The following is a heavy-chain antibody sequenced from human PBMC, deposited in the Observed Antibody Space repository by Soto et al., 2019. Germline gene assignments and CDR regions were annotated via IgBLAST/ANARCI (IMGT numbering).Heavy chain of an antibody. J-gene: IGHJ4*02. CDR3: ARFPAGELSLYYFDY. D-gene: IGHD3-10*01. Sequence: KPSETLSLTCAVSGGSISSSNWWSWVRQPPGKGLEWIGEIYHSGSTNYNPSLKSRVTISVDKSKNQFSLKLSSVTAADTAVYYCARFPAGELSLYYFDYWGQGTLVTVSS. V-gene: IGHV4-4*02. CDR2: IYHSGST. CDR1: GGSISSSNW.